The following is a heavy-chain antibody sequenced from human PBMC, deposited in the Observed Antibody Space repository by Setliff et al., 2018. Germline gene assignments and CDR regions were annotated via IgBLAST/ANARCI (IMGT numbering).Heavy chain of an antibody. V-gene: IGHV3-23*01. Sequence: PGGSLRLSCATSGFTFSDYYMSWIRQAPGKGLEWVSGISDSGDTTIYADSVKGRFTISRDNSKNMLSLQMNSLRADDTAVYYCARGEPQLAYNTYYYYYYMDVWGKGTMVTVSS. CDR3: ARGEPQLAYNTYYYYYYMDV. J-gene: IGHJ6*03. CDR2: ISDSGDTT. D-gene: IGHD1-26*01. CDR1: GFTFSDYY.